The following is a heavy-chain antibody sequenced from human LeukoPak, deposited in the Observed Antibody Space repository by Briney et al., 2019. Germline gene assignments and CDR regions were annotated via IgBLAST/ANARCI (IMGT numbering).Heavy chain of an antibody. CDR1: GGSISSYY. Sequence: SETLSLTCTVSGGSISSYYWSWIRQPPGKGLEWIGYIYYSGSTNYNPSLKSRVTISVDTSKNQFSLKLSSVTAADTAVYYCASGKEWLSYAFDIWGQGTMVTVSS. CDR2: IYYSGST. D-gene: IGHD3-3*01. CDR3: ASGKEWLSYAFDI. V-gene: IGHV4-59*01. J-gene: IGHJ3*02.